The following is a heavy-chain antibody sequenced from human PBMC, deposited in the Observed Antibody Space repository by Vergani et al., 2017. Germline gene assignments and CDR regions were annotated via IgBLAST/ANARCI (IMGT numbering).Heavy chain of an antibody. CDR1: GFTFSSYA. J-gene: IGHJ6*03. Sequence: EVQLLESGGGLVQPGGSLRLSCASSGFTFSSYAMSWVRQAPGKGLEWVSAISGSGGSTYYADSVKGRFTISRDNAKNSLYLQMNSLRAEDTAVYYCAREDDFWSGPGYYYMDVWGKGTTVTVSS. V-gene: IGHV3-23*01. CDR2: ISGSGGST. CDR3: AREDDFWSGPGYYYMDV. D-gene: IGHD3-3*01.